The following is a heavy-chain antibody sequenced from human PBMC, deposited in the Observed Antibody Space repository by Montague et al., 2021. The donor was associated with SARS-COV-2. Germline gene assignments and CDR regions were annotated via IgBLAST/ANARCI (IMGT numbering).Heavy chain of an antibody. CDR1: GYSISSGYY. D-gene: IGHD5-24*01. CDR3: ARARTVRDGYLDAFDI. V-gene: IGHV4-38-2*02. CDR2: IYHSGTT. J-gene: IGHJ3*02. Sequence: SETLSLTCTVSGYSISSGYYWGWIRKFPGKGLEWIGSIYHSGTTYYNPSLKSRVTISVDTSKNQFYLKMYSVTAADTAQFYCARARTVRDGYLDAFDIWGQGTMVTVSS.